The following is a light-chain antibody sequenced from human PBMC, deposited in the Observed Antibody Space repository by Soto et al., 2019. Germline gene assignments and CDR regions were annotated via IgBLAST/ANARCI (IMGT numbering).Light chain of an antibody. CDR3: QQYGSSPLT. CDR2: GAS. Sequence: EIVLAQSPGTLSLSPGERATLSCRASQSVTRYLACYQQKPGQAPRLLIYGASSRATGIPDRVSGSGSGTEFTLTISRLEPEDFAVYYCQQYGSSPLTFGQGTKVEIK. CDR1: QSVTRY. J-gene: IGKJ1*01. V-gene: IGKV3-20*01.